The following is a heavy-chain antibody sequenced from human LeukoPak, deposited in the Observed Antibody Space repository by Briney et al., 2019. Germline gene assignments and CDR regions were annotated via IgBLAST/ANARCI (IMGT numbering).Heavy chain of an antibody. CDR1: GFTFSTYA. CDR3: AKYLTLVRGQYDVFDI. V-gene: IGHV3-23*01. CDR2: ISGSGSNT. J-gene: IGHJ3*02. D-gene: IGHD3-10*01. Sequence: PGGSLRLSCAASGFTFSTYAMIWVRQAAGKGLEWVSAISGSGSNTYYADSVKGRFTISRDNSKNTLSPQMNSLRAEDTAVYYCAKYLTLVRGQYDVFDIWGQGTLVTVSS.